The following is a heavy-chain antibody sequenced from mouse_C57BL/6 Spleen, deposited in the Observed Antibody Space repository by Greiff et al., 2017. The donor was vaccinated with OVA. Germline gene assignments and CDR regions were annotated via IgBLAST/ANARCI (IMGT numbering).Heavy chain of an antibody. V-gene: IGHV1-54*01. Sequence: VQLQESGAELVRPGTSVKVSCKASGYAFTNYLIEWVKQRPGQGLEWIGVINPGSGGTNYNEKFKGKATLTADKSSSTAYMQLSSLTSEDSAVYFCARPTLGNCAEDYWGQGTSVTVSA. D-gene: IGHD4-1*01. CDR1: GYAFTNYL. J-gene: IGHJ4*01. CDR2: INPGSGGT. CDR3: ARPTLGNCAEDY.